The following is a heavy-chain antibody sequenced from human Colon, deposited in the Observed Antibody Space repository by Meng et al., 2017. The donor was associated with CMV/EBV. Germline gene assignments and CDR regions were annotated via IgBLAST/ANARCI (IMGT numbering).Heavy chain of an antibody. CDR3: ARDRRTYYDILTGHYTADYYGMDV. V-gene: IGHV3-7*01. D-gene: IGHD3-9*01. CDR1: GFTFSSYG. Sequence: GGSLRLSCAASGFTFSSYGMHWVRQAPGKGLEWVASIKQDGSQKYSVDLVKGRFTISRDNAKNSLYLQMNSLRADDTAVYYCARDRRTYYDILTGHYTADYYGMDVWGQGTSVTVSS. CDR2: IKQDGSQK. J-gene: IGHJ6*02.